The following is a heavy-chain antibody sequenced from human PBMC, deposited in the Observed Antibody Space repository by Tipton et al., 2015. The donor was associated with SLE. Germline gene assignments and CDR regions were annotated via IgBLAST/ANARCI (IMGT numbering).Heavy chain of an antibody. CDR3: ARVHMAARVLDY. V-gene: IGHV4-39*07. D-gene: IGHD6-6*01. CDR2: IFYSGST. J-gene: IGHJ4*02. CDR1: GGSISSSSYY. Sequence: TLSLTCTVSGGSISSSSYYWGWIRQPPGKGLEWIGSIFYSGSTYYNPSLKSRVTISVDTSKNQFSLKLSSMTAADTAVYYCARVHMAARVLDYWGQGTLVTVSS.